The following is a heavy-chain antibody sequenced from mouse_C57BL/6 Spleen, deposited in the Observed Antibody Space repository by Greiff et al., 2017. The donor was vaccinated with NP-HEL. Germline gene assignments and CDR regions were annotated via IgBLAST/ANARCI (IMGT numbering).Heavy chain of an antibody. CDR1: GFNIKDDY. D-gene: IGHD2-13*01. CDR3: TTTYYGDSAHAMDY. J-gene: IGHJ4*01. Sequence: VQLKQPGAELVRPGASVKLSCTASGFNIKDDYMHWVKQRPEQGLEWIGWIDPADGDTDYAPKFQGKATITADPSSNTAYLQLSSLTSEDTAVYYCTTTYYGDSAHAMDYWGQGTSVTVSA. V-gene: IGHV14-4*01. CDR2: IDPADGDT.